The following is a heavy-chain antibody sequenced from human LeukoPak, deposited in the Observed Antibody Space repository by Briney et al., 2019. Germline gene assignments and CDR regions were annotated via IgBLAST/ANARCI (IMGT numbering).Heavy chain of an antibody. CDR2: IQKDGSER. CDR1: GFTFGKYW. V-gene: IGHV3-7*01. D-gene: IGHD3-10*01. J-gene: IGHJ4*02. CDR3: AKEFRRLASYFDS. Sequence: GGSLRLSCTASGFTFGKYWMSWVRQAPGKGLEWVADIQKDGSERSYADSVKGRFTISRDNAKNSLFLQMNSLRVEDTAVYYCAKEFRRLASYFDSWGQGALVTVSS.